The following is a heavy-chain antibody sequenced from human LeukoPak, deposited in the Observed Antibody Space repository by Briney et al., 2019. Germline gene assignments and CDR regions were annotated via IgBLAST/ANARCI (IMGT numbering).Heavy chain of an antibody. CDR1: GFTFSSFS. V-gene: IGHV3-21*01. CDR2: ISSGSSYI. D-gene: IGHD4-23*01. Sequence: PGGSLRLSCAASGFTFSSFSINWVRQAPGKGLEWVSSISSGSSYIYYAGSGKGRFTIARDNAKNSLYLQMNSLRAEDTAVYYCARARDDYGGKFSRTRDYYYMDVWGKGTTVTVSS. J-gene: IGHJ6*03. CDR3: ARARDDYGGKFSRTRDYYYMDV.